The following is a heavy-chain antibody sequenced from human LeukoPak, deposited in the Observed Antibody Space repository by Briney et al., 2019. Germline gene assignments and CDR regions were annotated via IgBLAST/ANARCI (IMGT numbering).Heavy chain of an antibody. CDR1: GFAFGNYD. CDR2: IRGSVVTT. J-gene: IGHJ4*02. D-gene: IGHD2-2*01. CDR3: ATDIHPFVVVPTAMEY. Sequence: GGTLTLSCAASGFAFGNYDMSWVRQAPGKGLEWVSSIRGSVVTTYYADSVKGRFIISRDNSKNMLYLQMNSLRAEDTAVYYCATDIHPFVVVPTAMEYRGQGTLVTVSS. V-gene: IGHV3-23*01.